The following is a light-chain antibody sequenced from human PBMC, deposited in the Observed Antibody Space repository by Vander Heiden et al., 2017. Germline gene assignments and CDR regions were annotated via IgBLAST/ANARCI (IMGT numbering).Light chain of an antibody. CDR3: MQTIQLRT. CDR1: QSLLHSDGKTY. CDR2: EVF. J-gene: IGKJ1*01. V-gene: IGKV2D-29*01. Sequence: DIVMTQTPLSLSDTLGQPASISCKSSQSLLHSDGKTYLYWFLQKPGHPPQLLIYEVFNRFSGVPDRFSGSGSGTDFTLKISRVEAEDVGVYYCMQTIQLRTFGQGTKVEIK.